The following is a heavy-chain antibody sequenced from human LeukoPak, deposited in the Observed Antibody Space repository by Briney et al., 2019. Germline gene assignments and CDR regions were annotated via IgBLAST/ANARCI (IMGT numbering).Heavy chain of an antibody. J-gene: IGHJ3*02. CDR2: INPSGGST. V-gene: IGHV1-46*01. CDR1: GYTFTSYY. CDR3: ARECTSCYSHHDAFDI. D-gene: IGHD2-2*01. Sequence: ASVKVSCKASGYTFTSYYIHWVRQAPGQGLEWMGIINPSGGSTSYAQKFQGRVTMTRDTSTSTVYMELSSLRSEDTAVYYCARECTSCYSHHDAFDIWGQGTMVTVSS.